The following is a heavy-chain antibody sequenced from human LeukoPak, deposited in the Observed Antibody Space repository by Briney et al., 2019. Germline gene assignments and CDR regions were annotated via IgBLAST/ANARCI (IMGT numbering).Heavy chain of an antibody. D-gene: IGHD4-17*01. CDR2: ISSSGSTI. Sequence: PGGSLRLSCAASGFTFSSYSMNWVRQAPGKGLEWVSYISSSGSTIYYADSVKGRFTISRDNAKNSLYLQMNSLRAEDTAVYYCARSPYGEFLFDYWGQGTLVTVSS. V-gene: IGHV3-48*04. CDR1: GFTFSSYS. CDR3: ARSPYGEFLFDY. J-gene: IGHJ4*02.